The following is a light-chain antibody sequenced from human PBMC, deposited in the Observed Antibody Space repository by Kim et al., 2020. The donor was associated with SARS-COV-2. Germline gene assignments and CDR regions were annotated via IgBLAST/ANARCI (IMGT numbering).Light chain of an antibody. CDR1: QRVSSY. CDR2: GAS. V-gene: IGKV3-15*01. J-gene: IGKJ4*01. Sequence: PGDRALLSCRARQRVSSYLAWYQQTPGQAPRLLIYGASTRATGIPARFSGSGSGTEFTLTISSLQSEYCEVYYCQQYNNWPPLTFGGGNKVDIK. CDR3: QQYNNWPPLT.